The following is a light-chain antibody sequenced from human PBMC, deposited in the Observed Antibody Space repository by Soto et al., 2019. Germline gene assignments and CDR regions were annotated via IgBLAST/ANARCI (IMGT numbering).Light chain of an antibody. CDR2: EAT. CDR1: SSDVGRYNP. J-gene: IGLJ3*02. V-gene: IGLV2-23*01. CDR3: CSYAGSRTWV. Sequence: QSALTQPASVSGSPGQSITISCTGTSSDVGRYNPVSWYQQHPGKVPKLIIYEATKRPSGVSHRFSGSKSGNTAFLTISGLQADDEADYYCCSYAGSRTWVFGGGTKVTVL.